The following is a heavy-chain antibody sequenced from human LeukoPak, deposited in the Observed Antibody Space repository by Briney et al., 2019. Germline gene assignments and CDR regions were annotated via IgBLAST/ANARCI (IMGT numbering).Heavy chain of an antibody. CDR1: GGSISSYY. CDR3: AREDFSRITGTNYFDY. V-gene: IGHV4-59*01. Sequence: SETLSLTCTVSGGSISSYYWSWIRQPPGKGLERIGYIYYSGSTNYNPSLKSRVTISVDTSKNQFSLKLSSVTAADTAVYYCAREDFSRITGTNYFDYWGQGTLVTVSS. J-gene: IGHJ4*02. CDR2: IYYSGST. D-gene: IGHD1-20*01.